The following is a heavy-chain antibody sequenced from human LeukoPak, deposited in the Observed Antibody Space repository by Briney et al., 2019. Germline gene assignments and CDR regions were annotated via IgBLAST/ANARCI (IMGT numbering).Heavy chain of an antibody. CDR2: IYYSGST. Sequence: SETLSLTCTVSGGSISSYYWSWIRQPPGKGLEWIGYIYYSGSTNYNPSLKSRVTISVDTSKNQFSLKLSSVTAADTAVYYCARHAVNGDYIDYWGQGTLVTVSS. CDR3: ARHAVNGDYIDY. V-gene: IGHV4-59*08. D-gene: IGHD4-17*01. J-gene: IGHJ4*02. CDR1: GGSISSYY.